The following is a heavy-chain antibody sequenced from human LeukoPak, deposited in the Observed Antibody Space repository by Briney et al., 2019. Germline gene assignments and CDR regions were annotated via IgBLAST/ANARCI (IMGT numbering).Heavy chain of an antibody. CDR3: ARGVAEYDFWSGYYSPYYYYGMDV. Sequence: SETLSLTCAVYGGSFSSYYWSWIRQPAGKGLEWIGRIYTSGSTNYNPSLKSRVTMSVDTSKNQFSLKLSSVTAADTAVYYCARGVAEYDFWSGYYSPYYYYGMDVWGQGTTVTVSS. V-gene: IGHV4-59*10. J-gene: IGHJ6*02. CDR2: IYTSGST. CDR1: GGSFSSYY. D-gene: IGHD3-3*01.